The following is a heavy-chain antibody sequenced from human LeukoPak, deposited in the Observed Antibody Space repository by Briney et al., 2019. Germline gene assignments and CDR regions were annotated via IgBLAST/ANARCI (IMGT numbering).Heavy chain of an antibody. J-gene: IGHJ3*02. D-gene: IGHD4-17*01. Sequence: KPSETLSLTCTVSGGSISSSSYYWSWIRQPAGKGLEWIGRIYTSGSTNYNPSLKSRVTMSVDTSKNQFSLKLSSVTAADTAVYYCARDLMVDGDPRYDAFDIWGQGTMVTVSS. V-gene: IGHV4-61*02. CDR1: GGSISSSSYY. CDR2: IYTSGST. CDR3: ARDLMVDGDPRYDAFDI.